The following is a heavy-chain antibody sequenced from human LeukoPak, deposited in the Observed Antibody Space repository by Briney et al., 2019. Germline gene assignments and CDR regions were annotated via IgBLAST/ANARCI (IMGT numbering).Heavy chain of an antibody. V-gene: IGHV4-39*01. CDR1: GGSISSYY. D-gene: IGHD3-10*01. CDR2: IYYSGST. J-gene: IGHJ4*02. CDR3: ARTITMVRGPFDY. Sequence: PSETLSRTCTVSGGSISSYYWGWIRQPPGKGLEWIGSIYYSGSTYYNPSLKSRVTISVDTSKNQFSLKLSSVTAADTAVYYCARTITMVRGPFDYWGQGTLVTVSS.